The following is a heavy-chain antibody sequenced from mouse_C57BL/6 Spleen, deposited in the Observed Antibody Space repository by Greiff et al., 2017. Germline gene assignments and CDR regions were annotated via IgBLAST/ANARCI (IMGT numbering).Heavy chain of an antibody. D-gene: IGHD1-1*01. J-gene: IGHJ2*01. V-gene: IGHV1-15*01. CDR3: TRTPLYYGSLDY. CDR1: GYTFTDYE. CDR2: IDPETGGT. Sequence: LVESGAELVRPGASVTLSCKASGYTFTDYEMHWVKQTPVHGLEWIGAIDPETGGTAYNQKFKGKAILTADKSSSTAYMELRSLTSEDSAVYYCTRTPLYYGSLDYWGQGTTLTVSS.